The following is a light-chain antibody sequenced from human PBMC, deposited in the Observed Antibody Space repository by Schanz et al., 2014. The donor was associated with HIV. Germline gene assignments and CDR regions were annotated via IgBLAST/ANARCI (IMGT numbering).Light chain of an antibody. CDR3: CSYTTTSTYV. CDR1: RSDVGSYNL. CDR2: DVS. V-gene: IGLV2-14*02. J-gene: IGLJ1*01. Sequence: QSALTQPASVSGSPGQSITISCTGTRSDVGSYNLVSWYQQHPGKAPKLMIYDVSNRPSGVSSRFSGSKSGNTASLTISGLQAEDEADYYCCSYTTTSTYVFGAGTKLTVL.